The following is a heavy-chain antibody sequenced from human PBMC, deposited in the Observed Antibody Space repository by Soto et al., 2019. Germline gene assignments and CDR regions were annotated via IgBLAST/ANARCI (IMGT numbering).Heavy chain of an antibody. D-gene: IGHD2-21*02. V-gene: IGHV3-7*01. CDR2: IKPDGSAT. J-gene: IGHJ4*01. CDR1: GFTFGSYW. CDR3: ARAGYCGPGCYYYFDY. Sequence: HPVGSLRLSSAVSGFTFGSYWMNWVRLIPGKGLEWVAYIKPDGSATYYVDSVKGRFTISRDNAKNSLYLQMNSLRVEDTSVYYCARAGYCGPGCYYYFDYWGHGTLVPVSS.